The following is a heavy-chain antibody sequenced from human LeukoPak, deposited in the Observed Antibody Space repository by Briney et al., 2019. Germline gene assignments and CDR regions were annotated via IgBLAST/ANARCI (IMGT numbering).Heavy chain of an antibody. CDR1: NTSISGANY. V-gene: IGHV4-38-2*02. CDR3: ARVTDFWSGYYIRYFDL. CDR2: IHHSGRT. Sequence: SETPSLTRTVSNTSISGANYWGWVRQPPGKGLEWIATIHHSGRTYYNPSLKSRVTISADTSKNEFSVKLTSVTATDTAVYYCARVTDFWSGYYIRYFDLWGQGSLVTVSS. J-gene: IGHJ5*02. D-gene: IGHD3-3*01.